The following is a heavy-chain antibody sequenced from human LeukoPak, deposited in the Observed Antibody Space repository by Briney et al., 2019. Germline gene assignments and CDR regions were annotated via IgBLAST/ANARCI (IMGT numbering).Heavy chain of an antibody. Sequence: PSETLSLTCTLSGGSINDYYWTWIRQPPGKGLEWIGYVYYSGTTNYNPSLKSRVTISLDTSKNQFSLRLSSVTAADTAVYYCVRLDRYFYYMDVWGKGTSVTVSS. CDR3: VRLDRYFYYMDV. CDR2: VYYSGTT. V-gene: IGHV4-59*01. D-gene: IGHD3-22*01. CDR1: GGSINDYY. J-gene: IGHJ6*03.